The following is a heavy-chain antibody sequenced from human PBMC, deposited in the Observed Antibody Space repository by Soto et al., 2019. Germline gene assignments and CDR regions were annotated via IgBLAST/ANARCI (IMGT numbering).Heavy chain of an antibody. Sequence: EVQLVESGGGLVQPGGSLRLSCAASGFTLSSYEMNWVRQVSGKGLEWVAYISTSDTTKNYAESVKGRFTISRDNAKNSLYLQVNSLRAEDTAVYYCARDQCMFCGLDVWGQGTTVTVS. D-gene: IGHD2-8*01. J-gene: IGHJ6*02. CDR3: ARDQCMFCGLDV. V-gene: IGHV3-48*03. CDR1: GFTLSSYE. CDR2: ISTSDTTK.